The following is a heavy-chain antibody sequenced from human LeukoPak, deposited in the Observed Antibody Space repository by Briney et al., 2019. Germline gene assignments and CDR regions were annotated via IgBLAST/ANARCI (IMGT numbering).Heavy chain of an antibody. Sequence: SETLSLTCTVSGGSISSYYWSWIRQPPGKGLEWIGSIYYSGSTYYNPSLKSRVTISVDTSKNQFSLKLSSVTAADTAVYYCARRGGSSDGVGYFDYWGQGTLVTVSS. J-gene: IGHJ4*02. CDR3: ARRGGSSDGVGYFDY. D-gene: IGHD6-13*01. CDR2: IYYSGST. CDR1: GGSISSYY. V-gene: IGHV4-39*07.